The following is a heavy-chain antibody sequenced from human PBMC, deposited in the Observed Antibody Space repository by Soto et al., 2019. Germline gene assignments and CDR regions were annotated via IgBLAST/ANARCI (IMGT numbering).Heavy chain of an antibody. D-gene: IGHD1-26*01. CDR3: ARDPIFFGGSYPYYFDY. J-gene: IGHJ4*02. Sequence: EVQQVESGGGLVQPGGSLRLSCAASGFTFSSYSMNWVRQAPGKGLEWVSYISSSSSTIYYADSVKGRFTISRDNAKNSLYLQMSSLRAEDTAVYYCARDPIFFGGSYPYYFDYWGQGTLVTVSS. V-gene: IGHV3-48*01. CDR2: ISSSSSTI. CDR1: GFTFSSYS.